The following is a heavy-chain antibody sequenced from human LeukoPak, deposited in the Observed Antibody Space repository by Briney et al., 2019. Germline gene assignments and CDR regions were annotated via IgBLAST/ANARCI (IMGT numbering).Heavy chain of an antibody. CDR3: ARGGDFEHYYYYMDV. J-gene: IGHJ6*03. Sequence: ASVKVSCKASGYTFTSYDINWVRQATGQGLEWMGWMNPNSGNTGYAQKFQGRVTITRNTSISTAYMELSSLRSEDMAVYYCARGGDFEHYYYYMDVWGKGTTVTVSS. D-gene: IGHD3-10*01. CDR1: GYTFTSYD. V-gene: IGHV1-8*03. CDR2: MNPNSGNT.